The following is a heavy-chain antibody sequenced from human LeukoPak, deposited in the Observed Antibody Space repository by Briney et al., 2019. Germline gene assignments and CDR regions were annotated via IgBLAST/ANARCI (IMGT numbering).Heavy chain of an antibody. V-gene: IGHV3-30*03. D-gene: IGHD3-10*01. CDR3: ARGGSPFY. CDR2: ITYDGITT. Sequence: GTSLRLSCAASGFTLSSCGMHWVRQAPGKGLEWVAVITYDGITTYFDDSVKGRFTISRDNAKNTVYLQMNSLRVEDTAVFYCARGGSPFYWGRGTPVTVSS. CDR1: GFTLSSCG. J-gene: IGHJ4*02.